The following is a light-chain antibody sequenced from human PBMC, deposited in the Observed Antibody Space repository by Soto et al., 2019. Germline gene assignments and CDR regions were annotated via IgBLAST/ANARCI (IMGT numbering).Light chain of an antibody. Sequence: EIVRTQSPATLSVSPGERATLSCRASQSVSSNLAWYQQKPGQAPRLLIYGASTRATGIPARFSGSGSGTEFTLTISCLQSEDFATYYCQQYETFSGTFGPGTKVDIK. J-gene: IGKJ1*01. CDR2: GAS. V-gene: IGKV3-15*01. CDR1: QSVSSN. CDR3: QQYETFSGT.